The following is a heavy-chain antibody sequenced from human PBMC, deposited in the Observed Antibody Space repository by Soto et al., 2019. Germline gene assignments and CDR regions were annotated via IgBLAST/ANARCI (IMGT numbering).Heavy chain of an antibody. V-gene: IGHV1-3*04. D-gene: IGHD6-6*01. Sequence: QVQLVQSGAEVKKPGASVKVSCKASGYRFTDYAIHWVRQAPGQRLEWMGWINTDNGNTKYSENFQGRVTIIRDPSASTAYMELSSLRSDDTAVYYCVREGSSSVFDFWGQGTLVSVSS. J-gene: IGHJ4*02. CDR2: INTDNGNT. CDR3: VREGSSSVFDF. CDR1: GYRFTDYA.